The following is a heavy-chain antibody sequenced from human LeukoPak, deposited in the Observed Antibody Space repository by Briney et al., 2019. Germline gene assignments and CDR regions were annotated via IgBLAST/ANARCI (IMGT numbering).Heavy chain of an antibody. D-gene: IGHD6-13*01. CDR1: GGSISSSSYY. J-gene: IGHJ5*02. CDR2: IYYSGST. CDR3: ARGAAAGPSRFDP. Sequence: PSETLSLTCTVSGGSISSSSYYGGWIRQPPGKGLDGIGSIYYSGSTYYNPSLKSRVTISVDTSKNQFSLKLSSVTAADTAVYYCARGAAAGPSRFDPWGQGTLVTVSS. V-gene: IGHV4-39*01.